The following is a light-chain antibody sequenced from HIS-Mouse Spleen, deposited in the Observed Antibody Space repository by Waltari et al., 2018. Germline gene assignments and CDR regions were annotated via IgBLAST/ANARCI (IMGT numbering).Light chain of an antibody. CDR1: ALPKNY. J-gene: IGLJ2*01. Sequence: SYELTQPPSVSVSPGQTARITCSGDALPKNYAYWYQQNSGQAPVLVIYEDSKRPSGIPERVSGSSSGTIATLTISGAQVEDEADYYCYSTDSSGNHRVFGGGTKLTVL. V-gene: IGLV3-10*01. CDR3: YSTDSSGNHRV. CDR2: EDS.